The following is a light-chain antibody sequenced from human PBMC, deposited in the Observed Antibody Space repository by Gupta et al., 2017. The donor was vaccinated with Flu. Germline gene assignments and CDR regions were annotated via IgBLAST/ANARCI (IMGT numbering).Light chain of an antibody. V-gene: IGLV3-19*01. CDR3: NSRGSSGKHYV. CDR2: GMN. J-gene: IGLJ1*01. CDR1: SLRTSF. Sequence: SSDLTQDPAVSVALGQTVRITCKGDSLRTSFASWYQQKPGQAPVLFIHGMNKRPSGIPDRFSGSRSGSTASLTITGAQAEDEADYYCNSRGSSGKHYVFGTGTKVTVL.